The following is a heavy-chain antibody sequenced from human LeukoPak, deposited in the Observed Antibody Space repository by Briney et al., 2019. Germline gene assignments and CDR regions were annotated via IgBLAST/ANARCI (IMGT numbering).Heavy chain of an antibody. D-gene: IGHD6-19*01. Sequence: GGSLRLSCAASGFTFSSYAMHWVRQAPGKGLEYVSAISSNGGSTYYANSVKGRFTISRDNYKNTLYLQMGSLRAEDMAVYYCARVSSGWFFDYWGQGTLVTVSS. CDR3: ARVSSGWFFDY. J-gene: IGHJ4*02. CDR1: GFTFSSYA. CDR2: ISSNGGST. V-gene: IGHV3-64*01.